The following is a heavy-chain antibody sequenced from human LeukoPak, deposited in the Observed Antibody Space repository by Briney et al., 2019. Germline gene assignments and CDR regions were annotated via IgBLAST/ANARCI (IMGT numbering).Heavy chain of an antibody. CDR2: ISYDGSNK. J-gene: IGHJ4*02. Sequence: SGGSLRLSCAASGFTFSSYAMHWVRQAPGKGLEWVAVISYDGSNKYYADSVKGRFTISRDNSKNTLYLQMNSLRAEDTAVYYCARPTEYYYDSSGDYNYWGQGTLVTVSS. D-gene: IGHD3-22*01. CDR3: ARPTEYYYDSSGDYNY. V-gene: IGHV3-30*04. CDR1: GFTFSSYA.